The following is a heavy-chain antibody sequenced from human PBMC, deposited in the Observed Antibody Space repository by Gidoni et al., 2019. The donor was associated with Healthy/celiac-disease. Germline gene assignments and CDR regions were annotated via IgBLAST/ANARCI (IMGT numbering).Heavy chain of an antibody. J-gene: IGHJ4*02. D-gene: IGHD2-8*01. CDR1: GFTSSSYS. Sequence: EVLLVESGGGLVQPGGSLRLSCAASGFTSSSYSMNGVRQAPGKGLEWVSYISSSSSTKDYADSVKGRCTISRDNAKNSLYLQMNSLRAEDTAVYYCASSEVYYFDYWGQGTLVTVSS. V-gene: IGHV3-48*01. CDR2: ISSSSSTK. CDR3: ASSEVYYFDY.